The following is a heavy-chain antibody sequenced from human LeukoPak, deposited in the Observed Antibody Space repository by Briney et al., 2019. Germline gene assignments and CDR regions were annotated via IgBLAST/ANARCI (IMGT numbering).Heavy chain of an antibody. J-gene: IGHJ5*02. V-gene: IGHV3-11*01. CDR2: INIGGTNT. CDR1: GFTFSDYY. CDR3: ATDGAGFDT. Sequence: PGGSLRLSCAASGFTFSDYYMSWIRQAPGKGLEWLSYINIGGTNTHYADSVKGRFTISRDNKKSLYLEMNNLRAEDTAVYYCATDGAGFDTWGQGDLVTVSS.